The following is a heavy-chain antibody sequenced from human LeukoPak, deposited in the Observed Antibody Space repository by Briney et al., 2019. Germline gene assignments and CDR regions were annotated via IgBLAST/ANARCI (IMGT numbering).Heavy chain of an antibody. V-gene: IGHV4-39*01. Sequence: SETLSLTCTVSGGSISSSSYYWGWIRQPPGKGLEWIGSIYYSGSTYYNPSLKSRVTISVDTSKNQFSLKLSSVTAADTAVYYRARHVEVAVAAYFDYRGQGTLVTVSP. CDR3: ARHVEVAVAAYFDY. CDR1: GGSISSSSYY. D-gene: IGHD6-19*01. J-gene: IGHJ4*02. CDR2: IYYSGST.